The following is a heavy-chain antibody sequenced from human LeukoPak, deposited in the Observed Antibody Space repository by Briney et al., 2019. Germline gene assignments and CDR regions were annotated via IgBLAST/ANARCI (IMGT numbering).Heavy chain of an antibody. CDR2: IYTSGST. J-gene: IGHJ6*03. Sequence: TTSETLSLTCTVSGGSISSYYWSWIRQPAGKGLEWIGRIYTSGSTNYNPSLKSRVTMSVDTSKNQFSLKLSSVTAADTAVYYCARDGYTNQIRGYYYYYYMDVWGKGTTVTVSS. D-gene: IGHD5-24*01. CDR3: ARDGYTNQIRGYYYYYYMDV. CDR1: GGSISSYY. V-gene: IGHV4-4*07.